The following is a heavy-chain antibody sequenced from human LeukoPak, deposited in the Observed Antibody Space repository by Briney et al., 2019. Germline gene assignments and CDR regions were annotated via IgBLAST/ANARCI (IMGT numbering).Heavy chain of an antibody. CDR3: ARQLGYCSDGTCYFDY. CDR1: GFTFSNYA. D-gene: IGHD2-15*01. Sequence: GGSLRLSCAASGFTFSNYAMSWVRQAPGRRLEWVSAISESGGSTYSADSVKGRFTIPRDNSKNTLHLQMNSLRAEDTAVYHCARQLGYCSDGTCYFDYWGQGTLVTVPS. J-gene: IGHJ4*02. V-gene: IGHV3-23*01. CDR2: ISESGGST.